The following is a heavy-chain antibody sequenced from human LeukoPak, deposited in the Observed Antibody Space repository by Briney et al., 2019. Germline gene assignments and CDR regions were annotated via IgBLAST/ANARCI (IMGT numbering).Heavy chain of an antibody. CDR2: ISVSCGST. D-gene: IGHD3-10*01. V-gene: IGHV3-23*01. Sequence: GGSLRLSCAPSGFTFSTYAMSWVRQAPGKGLEWVSAISVSCGSTYYAGSVKSRFTNARDNSNNTQYLQMNSLRAEDTAVYYCAKARSAVRGVIGYFDYWGQGTLVTVSS. CDR1: GFTFSTYA. J-gene: IGHJ4*02. CDR3: AKARSAVRGVIGYFDY.